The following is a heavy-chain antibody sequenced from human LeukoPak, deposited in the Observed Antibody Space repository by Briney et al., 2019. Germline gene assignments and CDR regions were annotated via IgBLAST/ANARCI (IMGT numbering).Heavy chain of an antibody. Sequence: GGSLRLSCAASGFTFSSYAMSWVRQAPGKGLEWVANIIQDGSEKNYVDSVKGRFTISRDNAKNSLYLQMNSLRVEDTAVYYCARVYREDGYDWAHLDIWGRGTLLTVSS. CDR1: GFTFSSYA. J-gene: IGHJ2*01. D-gene: IGHD5-24*01. CDR3: ARVYREDGYDWAHLDI. V-gene: IGHV3-7*01. CDR2: IIQDGSEK.